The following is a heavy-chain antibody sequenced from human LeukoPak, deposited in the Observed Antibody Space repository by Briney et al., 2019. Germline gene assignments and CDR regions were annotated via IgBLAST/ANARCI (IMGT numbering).Heavy chain of an antibody. Sequence: SETLSLTCTVSGGSISSYYWSWIRQPPGKGLEWIGYIYYSGSTNYNPSLNSRVTTSEDSTKTQYSPKLSSVTAAATAVYYFTRARSGYFNWFDPWGQGPLVTVSS. CDR1: GGSISSYY. V-gene: IGHV4-59*01. D-gene: IGHD3-22*01. J-gene: IGHJ5*02. CDR2: IYYSGST. CDR3: TRARSGYFNWFDP.